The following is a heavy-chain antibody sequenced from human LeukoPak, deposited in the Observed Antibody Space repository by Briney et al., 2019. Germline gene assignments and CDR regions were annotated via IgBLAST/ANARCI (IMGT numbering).Heavy chain of an antibody. J-gene: IGHJ4*02. D-gene: IGHD3-22*01. V-gene: IGHV1-18*01. Sequence: ASVKVSCKASGYTFTSYGISWVRQAPGQGLEWMGWISAYNGNTNYAQKLQGRVTMTTDTSTSTAYMELRSLRSDDTAVYYCASPTKLDYYDSSGYYDWMFDYWGQGTLVTVSS. CDR2: ISAYNGNT. CDR3: ASPTKLDYYDSSGYYDWMFDY. CDR1: GYTFTSYG.